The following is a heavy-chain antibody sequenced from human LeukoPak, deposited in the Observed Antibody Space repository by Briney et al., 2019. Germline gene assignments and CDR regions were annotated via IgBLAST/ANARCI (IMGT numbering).Heavy chain of an antibody. Sequence: PSETLSLTCTVSGGSISSGDYYWSWIRQPPGKGLEWIGYIYYSGSTYYNPSLKSRVTISVDTSKNQFSLKLSSVTAADTAVYYCARGGWFGGQWGLDYWGQGTLVTVSS. CDR2: IYYSGST. CDR3: ARGGWFGGQWGLDY. V-gene: IGHV4-30-4*01. CDR1: GGSISSGDYY. D-gene: IGHD3-10*01. J-gene: IGHJ4*02.